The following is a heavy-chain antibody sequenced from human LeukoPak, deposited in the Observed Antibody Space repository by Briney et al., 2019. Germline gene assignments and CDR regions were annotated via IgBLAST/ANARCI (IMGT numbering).Heavy chain of an antibody. CDR3: ARGLYYDYVWGSYRYSYYFDY. Sequence: PSETLSLTCAVYGGSFSGYYWCWIRQPPGKGLEWIGEINHSGSTNYNPSLKSRVTISVDTSKNQFSLKLSSVTAADTAVYYCARGLYYDYVWGSYRYSYYFDYWGQGTLVTVSS. J-gene: IGHJ4*02. CDR2: INHSGST. D-gene: IGHD3-16*02. CDR1: GGSFSGYY. V-gene: IGHV4-34*01.